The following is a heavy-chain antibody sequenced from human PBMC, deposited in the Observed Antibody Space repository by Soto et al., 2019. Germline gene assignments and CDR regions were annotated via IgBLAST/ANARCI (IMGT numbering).Heavy chain of an antibody. J-gene: IGHJ4*02. CDR3: ARDLRTLYYFDY. V-gene: IGHV3-48*03. CDR2: ISSISSTI. Sequence: GSLRLSCAASGFTFSDYEMNWVRQAPGKGLEWVSYISSISSTIYYADSVKGRFTISRDNAKDSLYLQMNSLRAEDTAVYYCARDLRTLYYFDYWGQGTLVTVSS. D-gene: IGHD4-17*01. CDR1: GFTFSDYE.